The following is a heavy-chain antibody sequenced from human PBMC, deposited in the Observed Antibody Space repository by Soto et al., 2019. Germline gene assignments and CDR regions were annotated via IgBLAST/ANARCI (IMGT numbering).Heavy chain of an antibody. CDR1: GFTFSSYA. V-gene: IGHV3-23*01. Sequence: GGSLRLSCAASGFTFSSYAMSWVRQAPGKGLEWVSAISGSGGSTYYADSVKGRFTISRDNSKNTLYLQMNSLRAEDTAVYYCAKDMVPYSSSWYYFDYWGQGTLVTVSS. D-gene: IGHD6-13*01. CDR3: AKDMVPYSSSWYYFDY. CDR2: ISGSGGST. J-gene: IGHJ4*02.